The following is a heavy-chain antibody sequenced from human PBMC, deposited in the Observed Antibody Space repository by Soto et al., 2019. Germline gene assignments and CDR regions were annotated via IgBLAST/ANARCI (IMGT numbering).Heavy chain of an antibody. CDR2: ISLSGGST. V-gene: IGHV3-23*01. CDR3: AKDPRVSTSSPKTFYFDS. J-gene: IGHJ4*02. D-gene: IGHD6-6*01. CDR1: GFTFSNYA. Sequence: GGSLRHSCSSSGFTFSNYAMSWVRQAPGKGLEWVAAISLSGGSTYHADSVKGRFIVSRDNSKNTLYPQMSSVRAEDTAVYFWAKDPRVSTSSPKTFYFDSFAQGPLV.